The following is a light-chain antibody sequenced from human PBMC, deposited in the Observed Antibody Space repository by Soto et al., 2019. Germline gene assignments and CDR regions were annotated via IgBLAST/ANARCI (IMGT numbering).Light chain of an antibody. CDR2: GAS. J-gene: IGKJ1*01. V-gene: IGKV3-15*01. CDR1: TGVSSH. CDR3: QQYNNWPRT. Sequence: EIVMTQSPATLSVSPGDRATLSCRANTGVSSHLARYPHTPRQAPRPRIYGASTRATGIPARFSGSGTRTDFTLTITSLQSEDFAVYYSQQYNNWPRTFCKGTKVDIK.